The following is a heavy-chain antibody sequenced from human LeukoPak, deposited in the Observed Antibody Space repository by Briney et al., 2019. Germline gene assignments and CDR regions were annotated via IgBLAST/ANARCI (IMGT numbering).Heavy chain of an antibody. Sequence: SETLSLTCTVSGGSISSYYWSWIRQPPGKGLEWIGYIYYSGSTNYNPSLKSRVTISVDTSKNQFSLKLSSVTAADTAVYYCASQGVGATSYYFDYWGQGTLVTVSS. J-gene: IGHJ4*02. CDR3: ASQGVGATSYYFDY. CDR2: IYYSGST. V-gene: IGHV4-59*08. CDR1: GGSISSYY. D-gene: IGHD1-26*01.